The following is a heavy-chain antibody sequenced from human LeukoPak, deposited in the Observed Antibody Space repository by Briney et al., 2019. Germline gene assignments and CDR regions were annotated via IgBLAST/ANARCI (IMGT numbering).Heavy chain of an antibody. CDR2: IWYDGSNK. V-gene: IGHV3-33*01. J-gene: IGHJ6*02. Sequence: GESLRLSCAASGFTFSSYGMHWVRQAPGKGLEWVAVIWYDGSNKYYADSVKGRFTISRDNSKNTLYLQMNSLRAEDTAVYYCARDSALYSGSYYYYGMDVWGQGTTVTVSS. CDR3: ARDSALYSGSYYYYGMDV. CDR1: GFTFSSYG. D-gene: IGHD1-26*01.